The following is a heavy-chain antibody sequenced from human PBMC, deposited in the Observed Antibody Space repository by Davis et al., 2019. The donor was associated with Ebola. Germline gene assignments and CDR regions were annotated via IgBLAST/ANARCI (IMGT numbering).Heavy chain of an antibody. Sequence: GSSLKISCAASGFTFSSYAMHWVRQAPGKGLEWVAVISYDGSNKYYADSVKGRFTISRDNSKNTLYLQMNSLRAEDTAVYYVATADGRGPYYYYGMDVWGQGTTVTVSS. CDR2: ISYDGSNK. D-gene: IGHD5-12*01. CDR1: GFTFSSYA. CDR3: ATADGRGPYYYYGMDV. V-gene: IGHV3-30-3*01. J-gene: IGHJ6*02.